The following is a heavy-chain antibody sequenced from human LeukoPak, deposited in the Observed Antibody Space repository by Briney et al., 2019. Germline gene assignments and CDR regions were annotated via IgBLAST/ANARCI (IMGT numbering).Heavy chain of an antibody. CDR1: GGSFSGYY. V-gene: IGHV4-34*01. J-gene: IGHJ6*03. CDR2: INHSGST. CDR3: AGGGYGRKGAYLDV. D-gene: IGHD6-13*01. Sequence: SETLSLTGAVYGGSFSGYYWSWIRPPPGTGLEWSGEINHSGSTNHNPSLKSRVTLSLDTSKNQLSPEERPVTAADTAVYYCAGGGYGRKGAYLDVWGKGNTVTVSS.